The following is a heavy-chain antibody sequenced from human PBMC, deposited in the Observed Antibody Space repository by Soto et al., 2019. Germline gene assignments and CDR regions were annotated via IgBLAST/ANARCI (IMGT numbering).Heavy chain of an antibody. Sequence: GGSLRLSCAASGFTVSSNYMSWVRQAPGKGLEWVSVIYSGGSTYYADSVKGRFTISRDNSKNTLYLQMNSLRAEDTAVYYCARSGYGFYYFDYWGQGTLVTVSS. CDR3: ARSGYGFYYFDY. CDR1: GFTVSSNY. V-gene: IGHV3-53*01. J-gene: IGHJ4*02. D-gene: IGHD5-12*01. CDR2: IYSGGST.